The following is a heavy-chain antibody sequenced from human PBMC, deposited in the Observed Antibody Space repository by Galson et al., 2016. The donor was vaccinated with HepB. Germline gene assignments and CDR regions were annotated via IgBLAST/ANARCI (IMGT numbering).Heavy chain of an antibody. CDR1: GFTFSTYG. J-gene: IGHJ4*02. CDR3: AKDISPLLQGVIGY. V-gene: IGHV3-33*06. D-gene: IGHD3-16*02. Sequence: SLRLSCAASGFTFSTYGMHWVRQAPGKGLEWVAAIWYDGSNKYYGDSVKGRTIISRDNNNNTLYLQMNSLRAEDTALYYCAKDISPLLQGVIGYWGQGTLVTVSS. CDR2: IWYDGSNK.